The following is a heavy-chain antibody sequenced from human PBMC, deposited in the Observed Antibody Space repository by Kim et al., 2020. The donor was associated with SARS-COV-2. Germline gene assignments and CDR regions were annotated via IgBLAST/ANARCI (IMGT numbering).Heavy chain of an antibody. CDR3: ARARGGSYYYGMDV. V-gene: IGHV3-30-3*01. J-gene: IGHJ6*02. Sequence: GGSLRLSCAASGFTFSSYAMHSVRQAPGKGLEWVAVISYDGSNKYYADSVKGRFTISRDNSKNTLYLQMNSLRAEDTAVYYCARARGGSYYYGMDVWGQG. CDR2: ISYDGSNK. CDR1: GFTFSSYA. D-gene: IGHD1-26*01.